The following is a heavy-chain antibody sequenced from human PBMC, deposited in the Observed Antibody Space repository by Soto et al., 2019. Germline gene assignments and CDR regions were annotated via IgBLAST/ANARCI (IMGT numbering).Heavy chain of an antibody. CDR1: GFSLRDYY. Sequence: PGGSLRLSCAASGFSLRDYYMSWIRQAPGKGLEWVSYISSSSSYTNYADSVKGRFTISRDNAKNSLYLQMNSLRVEDTAVYYCARTIAAAGGRRYFDLWGRGTLVTVCS. CDR3: ARTIAAAGGRRYFDL. CDR2: ISSSSSYT. J-gene: IGHJ2*01. D-gene: IGHD6-13*01. V-gene: IGHV3-11*03.